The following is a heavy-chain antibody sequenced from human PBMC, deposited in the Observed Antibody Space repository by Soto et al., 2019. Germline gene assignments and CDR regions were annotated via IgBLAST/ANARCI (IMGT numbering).Heavy chain of an antibody. CDR1: GFTFSSYS. D-gene: IGHD5-18*01. V-gene: IGHV3-48*02. J-gene: IGHJ6*02. Sequence: GESLKISCAASGFTFSSYSMNWVRQAPGKGLEWVSDISSSSSSIYYADSVKGRFTSSRDKAKNSLYLQMNSLRDEHTAVYYCARASYGTPHHYYGMAGWGPGTTVTVSS. CDR2: ISSSSSSI. CDR3: ARASYGTPHHYYGMAG.